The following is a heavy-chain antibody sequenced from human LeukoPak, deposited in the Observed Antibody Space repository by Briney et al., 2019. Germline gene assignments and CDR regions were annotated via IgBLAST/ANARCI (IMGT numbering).Heavy chain of an antibody. D-gene: IGHD2-2*01. CDR1: GGTFSSYA. CDR3: ARDRCSSTSCPAFYYYYYGMDV. V-gene: IGHV1-18*01. J-gene: IGHJ6*02. CDR2: ISAYNGNT. Sequence: ASVKVSCKASGGTFSSYAISWVRQAPGQGLEWMGWISAYNGNTNYAQKLQGRVTMTTDTSTSTAYMELRSLRSDDTAVYYCARDRCSSTSCPAFYYYYYGMDVWGQGTTVTVSS.